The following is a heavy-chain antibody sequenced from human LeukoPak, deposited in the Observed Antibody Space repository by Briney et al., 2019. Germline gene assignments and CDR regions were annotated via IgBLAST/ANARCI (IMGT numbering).Heavy chain of an antibody. V-gene: IGHV4-59*12. CDR3: ARSAGPDYGDYESY. D-gene: IGHD4-17*01. Sequence: PSETLSLTCTVSGGSISSYYWSWIRQPPGKGLEWIGYFYYSGSTYYNPSLKSRVTISVDTSKNQFSLKLSSVTAADTAVYYCARSAGPDYGDYESYWGQGTLVTVSS. CDR2: FYYSGST. CDR1: GGSISSYY. J-gene: IGHJ4*02.